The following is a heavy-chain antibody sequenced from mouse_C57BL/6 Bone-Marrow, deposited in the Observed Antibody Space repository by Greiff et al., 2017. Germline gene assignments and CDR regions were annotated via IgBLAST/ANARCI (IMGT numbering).Heavy chain of an antibody. J-gene: IGHJ4*01. CDR2: IDPETGGT. CDR3: TRKTTVVTNYYAMDY. D-gene: IGHD1-1*01. Sequence: VQLQQSGAELVRPGASVTLSCKASGYTFTDYEMHWVKQTPVHGLEWIGAIDPETGGTAYNQKFKGKAILTADKSSSTAYMELRSLTSEDSAVYYCTRKTTVVTNYYAMDYWGQGTSVTVSS. CDR1: GYTFTDYE. V-gene: IGHV1-15*01.